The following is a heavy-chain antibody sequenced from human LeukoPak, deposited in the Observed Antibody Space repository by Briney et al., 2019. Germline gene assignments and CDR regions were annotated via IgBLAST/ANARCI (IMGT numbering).Heavy chain of an antibody. CDR1: GGSISSYY. CDR3: ARGGGSSGYFDY. Sequence: SETLSLTCTVSGGSISSYYWSWIRQPPGKGLEWIGYIYYSGSTNYNPSLKSRVTISVDTSKNQFSLKLNSVTAADTAVYYCARGGGSSGYFDYWGQGTLVTVSS. J-gene: IGHJ4*02. D-gene: IGHD3-22*01. CDR2: IYYSGST. V-gene: IGHV4-59*01.